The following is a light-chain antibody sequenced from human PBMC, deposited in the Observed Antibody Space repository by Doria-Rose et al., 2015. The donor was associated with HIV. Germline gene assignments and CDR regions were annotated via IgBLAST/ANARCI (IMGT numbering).Light chain of an antibody. CDR2: DGS. CDR1: QSFSSTY. CDR3: HQYGTSWT. V-gene: IGKV3-20*01. Sequence: EIVLTQSPGTLSLSPGERATLSCRARQSFSSTYLAWYQQNPGQAPSLLIYDGSTRATGIPDRFSASGSGTDFTLTINRLEPEDFALYYCHQYGTSWTFGQGTKVEI. J-gene: IGKJ1*01.